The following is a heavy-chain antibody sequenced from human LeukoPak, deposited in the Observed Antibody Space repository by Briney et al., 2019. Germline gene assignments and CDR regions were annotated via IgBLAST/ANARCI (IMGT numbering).Heavy chain of an antibody. D-gene: IGHD3-22*01. CDR2: ISGSGGST. V-gene: IGHV3-23*01. CDR1: GFTFSSYA. CDR3: ASFKYYDDSSGSIPHDY. Sequence: GGSLRLSCAASGFTFSSYAMSWVRQAPGKGLEWVSAISGSGGSTYYADSVKGRFTISRDNSKNTLYLQMNSLRAEDTAVYYCASFKYYDDSSGSIPHDYWGQGTLVTVSS. J-gene: IGHJ4*02.